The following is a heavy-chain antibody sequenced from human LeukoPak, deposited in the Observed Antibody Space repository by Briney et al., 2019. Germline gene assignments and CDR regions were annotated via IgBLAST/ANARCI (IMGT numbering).Heavy chain of an antibody. Sequence: PSETLSLTCTVSGGPISSSSYYWGWIRQPPGKGLEWVSAISGSGGSTYYADSVKGQFTISRDNSKNTLYLQMNSLRAEDTAVYYCAKGGYYDSSGYYLAYFDYWGQGTLVTVSS. V-gene: IGHV3-23*01. CDR3: AKGGYYDSSGYYLAYFDY. J-gene: IGHJ4*02. CDR2: ISGSGGST. D-gene: IGHD3-22*01. CDR1: GGPISSSSYY.